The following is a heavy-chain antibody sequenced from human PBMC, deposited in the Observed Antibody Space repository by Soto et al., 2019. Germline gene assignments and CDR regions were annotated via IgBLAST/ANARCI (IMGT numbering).Heavy chain of an antibody. CDR3: ATIWGVIVIDY. Sequence: ASVKVSCKASGYTFTSNTIHWLRQAPGQRPEWVGWISAGSGITKYSQKSQGRVSITRDTSASTAYMELSGLASEDTAVYYCATIWGVIVIDYWGQGTLVTVSS. V-gene: IGHV1-3*01. J-gene: IGHJ4*02. D-gene: IGHD3-16*02. CDR2: ISAGSGIT. CDR1: GYTFTSNT.